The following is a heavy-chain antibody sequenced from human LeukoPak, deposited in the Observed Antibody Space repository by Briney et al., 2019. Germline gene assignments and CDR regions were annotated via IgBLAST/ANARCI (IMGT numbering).Heavy chain of an antibody. J-gene: IGHJ4*02. CDR2: INHSGST. D-gene: IGHD5-18*01. CDR1: GGSFSGYY. V-gene: IGHV4-34*01. CDR3: ARLPGYSDIDY. Sequence: SETLSLTCAVYGGSFSGYYWSWIRQPPGKGLEWIGEINHSGSTNYNPSLKSRVTISVDTSKNQFSLKLSSVTAADTAVYYCARLPGYSDIDYWGQGTLVTVSS.